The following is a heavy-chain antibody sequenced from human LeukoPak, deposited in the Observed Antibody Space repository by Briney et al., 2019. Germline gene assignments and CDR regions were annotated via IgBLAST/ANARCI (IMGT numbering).Heavy chain of an antibody. J-gene: IGHJ4*02. V-gene: IGHV3-23*01. Sequence: GGSLRLSCAASGFTLSSYAMSWVRQAPGKGLEWVSSLSGFGGSTYYADSVKGRYTISRDNSKNTLYLQMDSLRAEDTAVYYCAKVKDYYDSTGYKYYFDYWGQGTLVTVSS. D-gene: IGHD3-22*01. CDR1: GFTLSSYA. CDR2: LSGFGGST. CDR3: AKVKDYYDSTGYKYYFDY.